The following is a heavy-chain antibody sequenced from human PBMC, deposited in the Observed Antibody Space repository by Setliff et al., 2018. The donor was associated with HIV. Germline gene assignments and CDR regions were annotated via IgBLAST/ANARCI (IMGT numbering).Heavy chain of an antibody. CDR1: GYTFTNYY. CDR3: AIGSSNWPHRPNNYYFDY. Sequence: ASVKVSCKASGYTFTNYYIHWVRQAPGQGLEWMGIINPSGGSTTYAQKFQGRVTMTRDTSTSTVYMELSSLRSEDTGVYYCAIGSSNWPHRPNNYYFDYWGQGTPVTVSS. CDR2: INPSGGST. V-gene: IGHV1-46*01. D-gene: IGHD6-13*01. J-gene: IGHJ4*02.